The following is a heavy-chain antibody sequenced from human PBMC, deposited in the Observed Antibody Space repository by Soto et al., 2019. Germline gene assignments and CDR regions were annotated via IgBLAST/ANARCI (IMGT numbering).Heavy chain of an antibody. Sequence: GESLRLSCAASGFTFSNYAMSWVRQAAGKGLEWVSAISSSGVSFHYADSVKGRFTISRDNSKNTLYLEMNSLRAEDSAVYYCAKDRGINYYYYGMDVWGQGTTVTVSS. V-gene: IGHV3-23*01. J-gene: IGHJ6*02. D-gene: IGHD3-10*01. CDR3: AKDRGINYYYYGMDV. CDR1: GFTFSNYA. CDR2: ISSSGVSF.